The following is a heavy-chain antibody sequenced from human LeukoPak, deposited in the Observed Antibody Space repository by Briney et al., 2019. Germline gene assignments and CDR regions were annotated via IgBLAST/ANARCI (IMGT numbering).Heavy chain of an antibody. CDR1: GGSISSGGYY. Sequence: SETLSLTCTVSGGSISSGGYYWSWIRQHPGKGLEWIGYIYYSGSTYYNPSLKSRVTISVDTSKNQFSLKLGSVTAADTAVYYCAAGYCSGGSCYTTPDNWFDPWGQGTLVTVSS. CDR3: AAGYCSGGSCYTTPDNWFDP. CDR2: IYYSGST. J-gene: IGHJ5*02. V-gene: IGHV4-31*03. D-gene: IGHD2-15*01.